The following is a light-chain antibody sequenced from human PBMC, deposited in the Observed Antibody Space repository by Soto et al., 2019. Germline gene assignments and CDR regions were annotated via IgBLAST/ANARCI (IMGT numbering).Light chain of an antibody. J-gene: IGLJ3*02. CDR2: EVT. CDR1: SSDVGGYNS. Sequence: QSALTQPAFVSGSPGQSIIISCTGTSSDVGGYNSVSWYQQHPGKDPKVIIYEVTNRPSGVSNRLSGSKSGNTASLTISGLQAEDEADYYCSSFTSFGTVVFGGGTKVTVL. CDR3: SSFTSFGTVV. V-gene: IGLV2-14*01.